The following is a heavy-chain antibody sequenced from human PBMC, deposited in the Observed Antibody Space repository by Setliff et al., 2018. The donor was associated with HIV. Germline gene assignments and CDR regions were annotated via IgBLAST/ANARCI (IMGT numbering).Heavy chain of an antibody. Sequence: SETLSLTCTVSGDSMNDYYWTWIRPPAGKALEWIGRININEDTYFKPSLRSRVTMSIDMSKNQFSLRLSSLTAADTAVYYCAREATYGTAGSAFDIWGLGTMVTVS. CDR2: ININEDT. CDR3: AREATYGTAGSAFDI. D-gene: IGHD6-19*01. CDR1: GDSMNDYY. J-gene: IGHJ3*02. V-gene: IGHV4-4*07.